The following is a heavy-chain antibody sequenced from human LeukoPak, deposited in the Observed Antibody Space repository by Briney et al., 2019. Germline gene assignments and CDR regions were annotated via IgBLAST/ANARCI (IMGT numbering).Heavy chain of an antibody. Sequence: SQTMSLTSILSARSITSSTNYWDWIRQSAEKGLDWIASILYSGTIYYNSSLKSRFTISIDTSRSQFSLKLNSVPAADTAIFYCAKHVAYCSDTRCYSAWYFDLWGRGTLVTVSS. V-gene: IGHV4-39*01. CDR1: ARSITSSTNY. CDR3: AKHVAYCSDTRCYSAWYFDL. D-gene: IGHD2-2*01. CDR2: ILYSGTI. J-gene: IGHJ2*01.